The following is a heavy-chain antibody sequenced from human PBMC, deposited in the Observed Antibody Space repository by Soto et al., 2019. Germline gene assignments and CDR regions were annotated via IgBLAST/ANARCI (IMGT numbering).Heavy chain of an antibody. CDR1: GFTFSSYA. Sequence: GGSLRLSCAASGFTFSSYAMSWVRQAPGKGLEWVSAISGSGGSTYYADSVKGRFTISRDNSKNTLYRQMNSLTAEDTAVYYCAKGTVGAHYGDAFDIWGQGTMVTVSS. CDR2: ISGSGGST. D-gene: IGHD3-10*01. V-gene: IGHV3-23*01. J-gene: IGHJ3*02. CDR3: AKGTVGAHYGDAFDI.